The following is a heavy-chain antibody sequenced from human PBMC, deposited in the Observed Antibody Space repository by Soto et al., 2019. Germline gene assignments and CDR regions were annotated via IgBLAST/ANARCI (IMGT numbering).Heavy chain of an antibody. Sequence: KPSETLSLTCTVSGGSISSGDYYWSWIRQPPGKGLEWIGYIYYSGSTYYNPSLKSRVTISVDTSKNQFSLKLSSVTAADTAVYYCARDKIFGVVPPTSGGMDVWGQGTTVTVSS. CDR1: GGSISSGDYY. D-gene: IGHD3-3*01. J-gene: IGHJ6*02. V-gene: IGHV4-30-4*01. CDR2: IYYSGST. CDR3: ARDKIFGVVPPTSGGMDV.